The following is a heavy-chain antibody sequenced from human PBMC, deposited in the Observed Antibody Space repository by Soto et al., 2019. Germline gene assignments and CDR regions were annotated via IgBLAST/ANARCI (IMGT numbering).Heavy chain of an antibody. J-gene: IGHJ4*02. CDR1: GGSFSRGGYY. CDR3: AREGALGNFEY. D-gene: IGHD3-16*01. CDR2: IYYSGNT. Sequence: QVQLQESGPGLVKASQTLSLTCTVSGGSFSRGGYYWSWIRQHPGKGLEWIGYIYYSGNTSYNPSLKSRVIISVDTSENQFSLKLTSVTAADTAVYYCAREGALGNFEYWGQGTLVTVSS. V-gene: IGHV4-31*03.